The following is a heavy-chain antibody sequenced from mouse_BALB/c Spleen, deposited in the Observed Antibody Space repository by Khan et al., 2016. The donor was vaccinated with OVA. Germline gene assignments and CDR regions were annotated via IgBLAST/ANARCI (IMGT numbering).Heavy chain of an antibody. V-gene: IGHV5-6-4*01. CDR2: ISSGGSYT. Sequence: EVELVESGGGLVKPGGSLKLSCAASGFTFSTYTMSWVRQTPEKRLEWVATISSGGSYTYYPDSVKGRFTISRDNAKNTLYLQMSSLKSEDTAMYYCTRETESLYYGSSSYYVDYWGQGTTLTVSS. CDR3: TRETESLYYGSSSYYVDY. CDR1: GFTFSTYT. D-gene: IGHD1-1*01. J-gene: IGHJ2*01.